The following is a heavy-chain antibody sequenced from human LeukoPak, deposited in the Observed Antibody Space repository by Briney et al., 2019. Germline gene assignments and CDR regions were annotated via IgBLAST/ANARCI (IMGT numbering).Heavy chain of an antibody. Sequence: GGSLRLSCAASGFTFGSYWMSWVRQAPGKGLEWVANIKQDGSEKYYVDSVKGRFTISRDNAKNSLYLQMNSLRAEDTAVYYCARAIDSSGYRHPTEYFQHWGQGTLVTVSS. CDR2: IKQDGSEK. V-gene: IGHV3-7*04. D-gene: IGHD3-22*01. J-gene: IGHJ1*01. CDR3: ARAIDSSGYRHPTEYFQH. CDR1: GFTFGSYW.